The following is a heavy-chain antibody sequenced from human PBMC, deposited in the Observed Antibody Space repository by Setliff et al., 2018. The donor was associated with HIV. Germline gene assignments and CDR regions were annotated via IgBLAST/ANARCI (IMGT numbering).Heavy chain of an antibody. CDR2: ISPNNFNT. CDR3: ARVYCSGGSCFTFDY. V-gene: IGHV1-2*06. Sequence: ASVKVSCKTSGYTFDGHYLHWVRQAPGQGLEWMGRISPNNFNTQYAKNFQGRVTMTRDTSISTAYMELSRLRSDDTAVYYCARVYCSGGSCFTFDYWGQGTLVTVSS. J-gene: IGHJ4*02. D-gene: IGHD2-15*01. CDR1: GYTFDGHY.